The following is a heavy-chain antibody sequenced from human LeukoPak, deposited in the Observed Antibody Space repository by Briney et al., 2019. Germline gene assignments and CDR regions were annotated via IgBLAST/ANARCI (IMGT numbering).Heavy chain of an antibody. Sequence: GGSLRLSCAASGLIFSNTWMTWVRQAPGKGVEWVGRIKSKSDGGTTDYAAIVKGRFTISRDDSKNTVYLQMNSLKTEDTAVYSCTHGPFGVAWRHYDYMEVWGKGTTVTVSS. D-gene: IGHD3-3*01. CDR2: IKSKSDGGTT. CDR1: GLIFSNTW. V-gene: IGHV3-15*01. CDR3: THGPFGVAWRHYDYMEV. J-gene: IGHJ6*03.